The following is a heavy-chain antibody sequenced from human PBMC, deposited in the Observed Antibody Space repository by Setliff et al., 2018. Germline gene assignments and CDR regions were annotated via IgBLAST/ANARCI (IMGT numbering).Heavy chain of an antibody. CDR1: GFTFSSYW. CDR3: AKISCSGGSCYPDY. D-gene: IGHD2-15*01. Sequence: LRLSCAASGFTFSSYWMSWVRQAPGKGLEWVANTKQDGSEKYYVDSVKGRFTISRDNAKNSLYLQMNSLRAEDTAVYYCAKISCSGGSCYPDYWGQGTLVTVSS. V-gene: IGHV3-7*01. CDR2: TKQDGSEK. J-gene: IGHJ4*02.